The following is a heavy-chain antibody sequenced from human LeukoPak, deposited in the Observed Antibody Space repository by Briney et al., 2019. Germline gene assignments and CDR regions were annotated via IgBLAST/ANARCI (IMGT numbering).Heavy chain of an antibody. Sequence: LVKVSCKASGGTFSSYAISWVRQAPGQGLEWMGGIIPIFGTANYAQKFQGGVTITADKSTSTAYMELSSLRSEDTAVYYCARAYGGNSGGFDYWGQGTLVTVSS. J-gene: IGHJ4*02. CDR1: GGTFSSYA. CDR3: ARAYGGNSGGFDY. D-gene: IGHD4-23*01. V-gene: IGHV1-69*06. CDR2: IIPIFGTA.